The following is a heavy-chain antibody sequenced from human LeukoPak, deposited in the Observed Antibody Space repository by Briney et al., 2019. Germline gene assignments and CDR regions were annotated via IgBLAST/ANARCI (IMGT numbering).Heavy chain of an antibody. D-gene: IGHD3-16*02. Sequence: SETLSLTCTVSGGSISSSNFYWGWIRQPPGKGLEWIGSIYYSGSTYYKPSLKSRATISIDTSKNQFSLDLKSVTAADTAVYYCARAVGSYYDYIRRNFRPAMNHFDYWGQGTLLTVSS. CDR1: GGSISSSNFY. J-gene: IGHJ4*02. V-gene: IGHV4-39*01. CDR2: IYYSGST. CDR3: ARAVGSYYDYIRRNFRPAMNHFDY.